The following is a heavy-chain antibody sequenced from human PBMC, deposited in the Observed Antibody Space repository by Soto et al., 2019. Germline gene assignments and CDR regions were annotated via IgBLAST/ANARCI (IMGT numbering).Heavy chain of an antibody. CDR2: INPNSGGT. CDR3: ARGLILGGPTSTEAFDI. D-gene: IGHD2-15*01. J-gene: IGHJ3*02. CDR1: GYTFTGYY. V-gene: IGHV1-2*04. Sequence: GASVKVSCKASGYTFTGYYMHWVRQAPGQGLEWMGWINPNSGGTNYAQKFQGWVTMTRDTSISTAYMELSRLRSDDTAVYYCARGLILGGPTSTEAFDIWGQGTMVTVSS.